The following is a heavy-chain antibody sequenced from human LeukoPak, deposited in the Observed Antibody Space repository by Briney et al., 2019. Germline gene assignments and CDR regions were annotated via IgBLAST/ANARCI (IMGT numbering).Heavy chain of an antibody. CDR3: ARVAARYVGMDV. V-gene: IGHV4-59*01. D-gene: IGHD6-6*01. CDR2: IYYSGST. CDR1: GGSINNYY. J-gene: IGHJ6*02. Sequence: SETLSLTCTVSGGSINNYYWSWIRKPPGMGLEWIGYIYYSGSTNYNPSLKSRVTISVDTSKKQFSLNLSSVTAADTAVYYCARVAARYVGMDVWGQGTTVTVSS.